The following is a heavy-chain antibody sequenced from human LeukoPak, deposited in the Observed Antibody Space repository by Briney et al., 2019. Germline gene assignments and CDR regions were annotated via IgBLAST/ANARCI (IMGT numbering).Heavy chain of an antibody. CDR3: ARGDFDY. CDR2: MNQDGSRK. CDR1: GFTFSNYW. Sequence: GGSLRLSCAASGFTFSNYWMTWVRQTPGKGLEWVANMNQDGSRKYYVDSVRGRFSISRDNTKSSMDLQMNNLRTEDTAVYYCARGDFDYWGQGTLVTVSS. J-gene: IGHJ4*02. V-gene: IGHV3-7*03.